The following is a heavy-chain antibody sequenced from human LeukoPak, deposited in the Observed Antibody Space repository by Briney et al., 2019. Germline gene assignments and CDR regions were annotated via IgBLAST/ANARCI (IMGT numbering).Heavy chain of an antibody. CDR2: IKQDGSEK. Sequence: GSLRLSCAASGITFSSSWMSWVRQAPGKGLEWVANIKQDGSEKYYVDSVKGRFTISRDNAKNSLYLQMNSLRAEDTAVYYCARNSYGKTDSWGQGTLVAVSS. CDR1: GITFSSSW. D-gene: IGHD1/OR15-1a*01. J-gene: IGHJ4*02. V-gene: IGHV3-7*01. CDR3: ARNSYGKTDS.